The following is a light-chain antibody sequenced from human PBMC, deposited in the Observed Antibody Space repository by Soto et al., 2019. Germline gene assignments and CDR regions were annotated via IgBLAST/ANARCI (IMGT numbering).Light chain of an antibody. CDR2: EVT. CDR3: SSYTSSSTLYV. V-gene: IGLV2-14*01. Sequence: QSALTQPASVSGSPGQSIAISCTGTSSDVGTFNCVSWYQQHPGKVPKLMIYEVTNRPSGVSDRFSGSKSGNTASLTISGLQAEDEADYYCSSYTSSSTLYVFGTGTKVTVL. J-gene: IGLJ1*01. CDR1: SSDVGTFNC.